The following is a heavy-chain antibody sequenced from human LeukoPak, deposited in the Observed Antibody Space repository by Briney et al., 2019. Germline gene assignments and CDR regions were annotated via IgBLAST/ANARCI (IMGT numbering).Heavy chain of an antibody. CDR2: LYAAGNT. D-gene: IGHD3-10*01. Sequence: SETLSLTCAVSGYSISSGYHRGWTRQTPGKGLEWIGSLYAAGNTYYSPSLKSRVTISLDKSKNLFSLDLRSVTAADTAVYYCAREIVRGVPGWWGQGTLVTVSS. CDR3: AREIVRGVPGW. CDR1: GYSISSGYH. J-gene: IGHJ4*02. V-gene: IGHV4-38-2*02.